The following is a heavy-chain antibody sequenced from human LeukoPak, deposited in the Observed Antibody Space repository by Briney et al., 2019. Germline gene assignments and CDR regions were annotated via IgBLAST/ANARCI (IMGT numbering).Heavy chain of an antibody. Sequence: GGSLRLSCAASGFTFRNYGMHWVRQAPGKGLEWVAFIRFDGVNQYYADSVKGPFTISRDNSKNMVFLQMNSLRPEDTGVYYCAKDQXGWXNSYDAALDTWGQGTMVTISS. CDR2: IRFDGVNQ. D-gene: IGHD3-16*01. CDR3: AKDQXGWXNSYDAALDT. J-gene: IGHJ3*02. CDR1: GFTFRNYG. V-gene: IGHV3-30*02.